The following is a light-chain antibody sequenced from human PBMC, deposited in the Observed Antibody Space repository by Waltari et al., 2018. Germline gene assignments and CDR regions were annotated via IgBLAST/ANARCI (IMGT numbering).Light chain of an antibody. CDR1: QSISSW. CDR2: RAS. Sequence: DIQMTQSPSTLSASVGDRVTITCRASQSISSWLAWYHHKPGKAPKLLIYRASSLEGGVPSRFSGSGSGTEFTLTISSLQPDDLGTYYCQQYISSPGTFGQGTKVEIK. V-gene: IGKV1-5*03. CDR3: QQYISSPGT. J-gene: IGKJ2*01.